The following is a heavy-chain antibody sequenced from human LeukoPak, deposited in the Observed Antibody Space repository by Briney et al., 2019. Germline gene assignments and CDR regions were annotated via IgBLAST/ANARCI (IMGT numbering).Heavy chain of an antibody. J-gene: IGHJ4*02. CDR1: GYTFTGYY. V-gene: IGHV1-2*02. Sequence: ASVKVSCKASGYTFTGYYMHWVQQAPGQGLEWMGWINPNSGGTNYAQKFQGRVTMTRDTSISTAYMELSRLRSDDTAVYYCARGGITMIVVVINTLDYWGQGTLVTVSS. CDR3: ARGGITMIVVVINTLDY. CDR2: INPNSGGT. D-gene: IGHD3-22*01.